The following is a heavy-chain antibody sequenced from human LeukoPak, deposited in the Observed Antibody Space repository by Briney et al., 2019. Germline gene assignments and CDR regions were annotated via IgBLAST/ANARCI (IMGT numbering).Heavy chain of an antibody. J-gene: IGHJ5*02. Sequence: SETLSLTCAVYGGSFSGYYWSWIRQPPGKGLEWIEEINHSGITNYNPSLKSRVTISVDTSMNQFSLKLSFVTTADTAVYYCARALGYCSGGSCTRGYNWFDPWGQGTLVTVPS. CDR1: GGSFSGYY. CDR2: INHSGIT. CDR3: ARALGYCSGGSCTRGYNWFDP. D-gene: IGHD2-15*01. V-gene: IGHV4-34*01.